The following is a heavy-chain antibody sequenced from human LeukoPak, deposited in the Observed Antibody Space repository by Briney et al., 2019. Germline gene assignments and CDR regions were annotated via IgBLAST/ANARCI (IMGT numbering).Heavy chain of an antibody. CDR2: ITDSGSST. D-gene: IGHD1-7*01. J-gene: IGHJ4*02. V-gene: IGHV3-23*01. CDR1: GFTFSRYA. CDR3: AKDGDWNYGNY. Sequence: PGGSLRLSCAASGFTFSRYAMNWVRQAPGKGLEWVSAITDSGSSTYYADSVKGRFTISRDNSRSTLYLQMNSLRAEDTAVYCCAKDGDWNYGNYWGQGTLVTVSS.